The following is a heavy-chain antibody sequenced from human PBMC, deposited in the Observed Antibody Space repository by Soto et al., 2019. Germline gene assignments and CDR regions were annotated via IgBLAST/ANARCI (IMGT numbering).Heavy chain of an antibody. J-gene: IGHJ3*02. CDR2: ISSSSSYI. Sequence: GSLRLSCAASGFTFSSYSMNWVRQAPGKGLEWVSSISSSSSYIYYADSVKGRFTISRDNAKNSLYLQMNSLRAEDTAVYYCARDLANYDSSGYYPEAFDIWGQGTMVTVSS. CDR3: ARDLANYDSSGYYPEAFDI. D-gene: IGHD3-22*01. CDR1: GFTFSSYS. V-gene: IGHV3-21*01.